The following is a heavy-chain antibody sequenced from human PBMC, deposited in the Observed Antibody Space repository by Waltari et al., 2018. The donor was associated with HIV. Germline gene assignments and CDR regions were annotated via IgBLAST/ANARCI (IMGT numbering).Heavy chain of an antibody. V-gene: IGHV3-33*01. J-gene: IGHJ4*02. CDR1: GFSFSDYA. CDR3: ARDLQATVAVDYFDF. CDR2: VWYDGTNK. Sequence: QVQLVESGGGMVQPGGSLRLSCGATGFSFSDYAIHWVRQAPGKGLEWVAVVWYDGTNKYYADSVKGRFLISRDNSKRTLYLQMNHLTAEDTAVYYCARDLQATVAVDYFDFWGQGTLVTVSS.